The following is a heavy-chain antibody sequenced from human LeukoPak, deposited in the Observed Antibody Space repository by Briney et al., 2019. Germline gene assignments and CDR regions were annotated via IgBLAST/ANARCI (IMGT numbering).Heavy chain of an antibody. CDR2: ISSSGSTI. CDR1: GFTFSSYE. CDR3: ARDLVPYYDILTGYWGY. D-gene: IGHD3-9*01. V-gene: IGHV3-48*03. Sequence: GGSLRLSCAASGFTFSSYEMNWVRQAPGKGLEWVSYISSSGSTIYYADSVKGRFTISRDNAKNSLYLQMNSLRAEDTAVYYCARDLVPYYDILTGYWGYWGQGTLVTVSS. J-gene: IGHJ4*02.